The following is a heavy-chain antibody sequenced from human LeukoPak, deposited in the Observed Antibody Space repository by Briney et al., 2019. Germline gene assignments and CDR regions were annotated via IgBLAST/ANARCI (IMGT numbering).Heavy chain of an antibody. J-gene: IGHJ4*02. CDR1: GFTFSSYG. CDR3: AKGGEVSSWYKRLKLYFDY. D-gene: IGHD6-13*01. V-gene: IGHV3-30*02. Sequence: PGGSLRLSCAASGFTFSSYGMHWVRQAPGKGLEWVTFIRYDGSNKYYADSVKGRFTISRDNSKDALNLHMNSLRAEDTAVYYCAKGGEVSSWYKRLKLYFDYWGQGTLVTVSS. CDR2: IRYDGSNK.